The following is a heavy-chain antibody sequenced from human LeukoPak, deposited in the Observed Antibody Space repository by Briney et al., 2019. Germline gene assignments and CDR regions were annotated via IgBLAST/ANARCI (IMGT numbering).Heavy chain of an antibody. CDR2: IIPIFGTA. J-gene: IGHJ3*02. V-gene: IGHV1-69*13. Sequence: GASVKVSCKASGGTFSSYAISWVRQAPGQGLEWMGGIIPIFGTANYAQKFQGRVTITADESTSTAYMELTSLRSDDTAVYYCARDYIFGVALIGIWGQGTMVTVSS. D-gene: IGHD3-3*02. CDR3: ARDYIFGVALIGI. CDR1: GGTFSSYA.